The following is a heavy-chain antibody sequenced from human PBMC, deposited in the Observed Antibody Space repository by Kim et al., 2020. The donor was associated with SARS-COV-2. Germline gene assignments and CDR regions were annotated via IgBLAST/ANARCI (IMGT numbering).Heavy chain of an antibody. CDR1: GGSFGSYS. Sequence: SVKVSCKASGGSFGSYSISWVRQAPGQGLEWMGVIIPKFGTANHAQKFQGRVTITADESTGTAYMELNSLTSEDSAVYYCARDNSVMYGNWFDPWGQGTLVTVSS. J-gene: IGHJ5*02. CDR3: ARDNSVMYGNWFDP. CDR2: IIPKFGTA. V-gene: IGHV1-69*13. D-gene: IGHD2-8*01.